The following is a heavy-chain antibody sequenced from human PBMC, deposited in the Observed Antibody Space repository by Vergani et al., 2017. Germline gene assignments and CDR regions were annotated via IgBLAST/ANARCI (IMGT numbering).Heavy chain of an antibody. Sequence: QVQLQESGPGLVKPSETLSLTCTVSGGSISSYYWSWIRQPPGKGLEWIGYIYYSGSTNYNPSLKSRVTISVDTSKNQFSLKLSSVTAADTAVYYCARDGVDTAMVRRGMDVWGKGP. D-gene: IGHD5-18*01. J-gene: IGHJ6*03. V-gene: IGHV4-59*01. CDR2: IYYSGST. CDR1: GGSISSYY. CDR3: ARDGVDTAMVRRGMDV.